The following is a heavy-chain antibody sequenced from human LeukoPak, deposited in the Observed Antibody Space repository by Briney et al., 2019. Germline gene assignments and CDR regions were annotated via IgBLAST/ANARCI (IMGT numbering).Heavy chain of an antibody. D-gene: IGHD3-22*01. J-gene: IGHJ4*02. Sequence: LRLSCAASGFTFSSYEMNWVRQPPGKGLEWIGSIYYSWDTYYNPSLKSRVTISVDTSKNQFSLKLSSVTAADTAVYYCATTSYYYDSPDYWGQGTLVTVSS. V-gene: IGHV4-59*05. CDR3: ATTSYYYDSPDY. CDR2: IYYSWDT. CDR1: GFTFSSYE.